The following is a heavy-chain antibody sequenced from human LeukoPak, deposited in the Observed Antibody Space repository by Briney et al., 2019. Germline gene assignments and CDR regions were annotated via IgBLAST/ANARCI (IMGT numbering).Heavy chain of an antibody. D-gene: IGHD7-27*01. CDR3: ARGPHYALGIYFDY. Sequence: SETLSLTCTVSGGSISSYYWSWIRQPAGKGLEWIERIYTSGSTNYNPSLKSRVTMSVDTSKNQFSLKLSSVTAADTAVYYCARGPHYALGIYFDYWGQGTLVTVSS. V-gene: IGHV4-4*07. J-gene: IGHJ4*02. CDR2: IYTSGST. CDR1: GGSISSYY.